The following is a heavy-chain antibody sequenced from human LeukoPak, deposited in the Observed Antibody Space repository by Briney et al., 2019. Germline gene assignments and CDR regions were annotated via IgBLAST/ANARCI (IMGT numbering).Heavy chain of an antibody. CDR1: GFTFSNYA. V-gene: IGHV3-21*01. J-gene: IGHJ4*02. Sequence: PGRSLRLSCAASGFTFSNYAMHWVRQAPGKGLEWVSSISSSSRYIYYADSVKDRFTISRDNAKNSLYLQMNSLRAEDTAVYYCARPRLRWYPTYFDYWGQGTLVTVSS. CDR3: ARPRLRWYPTYFDY. D-gene: IGHD4-23*01. CDR2: ISSSSRYI.